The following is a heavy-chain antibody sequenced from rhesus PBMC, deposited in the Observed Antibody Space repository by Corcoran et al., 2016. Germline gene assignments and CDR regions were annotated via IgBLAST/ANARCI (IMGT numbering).Heavy chain of an antibody. CDR1: GFTFSNVW. CDR3: TTDSYFDY. J-gene: IGHJ4*01. V-gene: IGHV3-30*01. CDR2: IKSKADGGTA. Sequence: EVQLVESGGGLVQPGGSLRLSCAASGFTFSNVWRNWVRPAPGKGLEWVARIKSKADGGTADYAASVKGRFTISRDDSKNTLYLQMNSLKTEDTAVYYCTTDSYFDYWGQGVLVTVSS.